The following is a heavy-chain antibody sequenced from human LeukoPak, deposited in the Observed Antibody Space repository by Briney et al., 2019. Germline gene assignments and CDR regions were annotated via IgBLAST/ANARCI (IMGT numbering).Heavy chain of an antibody. D-gene: IGHD3-3*01. CDR2: ISAYNGHT. J-gene: IGHJ4*02. V-gene: IGHV1-18*01. CDR3: AKGAEGDYDFSDY. Sequence: ASVKVSCKASGYSFSKYYINWLRQAPGQGLEWMGWISAYNGHTKFAQKFQDRVTVSTDSSTATAYMELRSLRSDDTAVYYCAKGAEGDYDFSDYWGQGTLVTVSS. CDR1: GYSFSKYY.